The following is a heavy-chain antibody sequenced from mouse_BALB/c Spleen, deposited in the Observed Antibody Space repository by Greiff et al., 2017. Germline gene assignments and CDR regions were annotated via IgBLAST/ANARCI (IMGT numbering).Heavy chain of an antibody. J-gene: IGHJ2*01. D-gene: IGHD2-3*01. V-gene: IGHV3-8*02. CDR2: ISYSGST. CDR3: ARRAPGYSYYFDY. CDR1: GDSITSGY. Sequence: EVQLQQSGPSLVKPSQTLSLTCSVTGDSITSGYWNWIRKFPGNKLEYMGYISYSGSTYYNPSLKSRISITRDTSKNQYYLQLNSVTTEDTATYYCARRAPGYSYYFDYWGQGTTLTVSS.